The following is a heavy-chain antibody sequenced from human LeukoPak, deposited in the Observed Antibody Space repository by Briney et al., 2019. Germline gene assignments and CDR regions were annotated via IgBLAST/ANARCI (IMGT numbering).Heavy chain of an antibody. Sequence: SETLSLTCTVSDDSITIYYWTWIRQPPGKGLEWIGIIYHSGSTYYNPYLNSRVTISIDTSKNQFSLKLSSVTAADTAVYYCARDGYYYDSSGYYYPQRPVDYWGQGTLVTVSS. CDR3: ARDGYYYDSSGYYYPQRPVDY. V-gene: IGHV4-38-2*02. CDR1: DDSITIYY. CDR2: IYHSGST. J-gene: IGHJ4*02. D-gene: IGHD3-22*01.